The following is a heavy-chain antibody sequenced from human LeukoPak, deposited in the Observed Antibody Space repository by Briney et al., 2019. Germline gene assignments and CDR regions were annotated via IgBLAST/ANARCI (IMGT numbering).Heavy chain of an antibody. J-gene: IGHJ4*02. V-gene: IGHV3-23*01. CDR1: GFTFSSYS. D-gene: IGHD2-21*01. Sequence: GGSLRLSCAASGFTFSSYSMNWVRQTPGKGLEWVSTISAGDDSTYYADSVKGRFTISRDNSKNTLYLQMNSLRAGDTGIYYCAKVFFPPPYYFNSWGQGTLVTVSS. CDR2: ISAGDDST. CDR3: AKVFFPPPYYFNS.